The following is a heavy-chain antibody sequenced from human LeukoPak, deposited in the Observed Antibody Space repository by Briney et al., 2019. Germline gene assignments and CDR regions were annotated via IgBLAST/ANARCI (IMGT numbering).Heavy chain of an antibody. CDR2: ISGSGGST. CDR3: ARTMHLTYHTY. Sequence: GGSLRLSCAASGFTFSSYAMSWVRQAPGKGLGWVSAISGSGGSTYYADSVKGRFTISRDNSKNTLYLQMNSLRAEDTAVYYCARTMHLTYHTYWGQGTLVTVSS. J-gene: IGHJ4*02. V-gene: IGHV3-23*01. CDR1: GFTFSSYA. D-gene: IGHD4/OR15-4a*01.